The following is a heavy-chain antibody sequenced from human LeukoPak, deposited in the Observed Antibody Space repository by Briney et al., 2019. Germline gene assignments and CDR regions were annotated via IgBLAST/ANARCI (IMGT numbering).Heavy chain of an antibody. D-gene: IGHD6-19*01. CDR3: ARPTPGYSSGPYGMDV. J-gene: IGHJ6*02. V-gene: IGHV1-18*01. CDR1: GYTFTSYA. Sequence: ASVKVSCKPSGYTFTSYAISWLRQAPGQGLEWMGWISTYSGNTNYAQKLQGRITMTIETSTSTAYMELRSLRSEDTAVYYCARPTPGYSSGPYGMDVWGQGTTVIVSS. CDR2: ISTYSGNT.